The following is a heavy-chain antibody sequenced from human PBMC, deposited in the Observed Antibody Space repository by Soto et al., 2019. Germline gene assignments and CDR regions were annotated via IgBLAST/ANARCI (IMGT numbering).Heavy chain of an antibody. CDR3: ARHEQFYYYYYGMDV. Sequence: GESLTICCKSPGYSFTTYWIAWVLQMPGKGLEWMGIINPGDSYIRYSPSFQGQVTISADNSISTAYLQWSSLKASDTAMYYCARHEQFYYYYYGMDVWGQGTAVTVSS. CDR2: INPGDSYI. J-gene: IGHJ6*02. V-gene: IGHV5-51*01. D-gene: IGHD4-4*01. CDR1: GYSFTTYW.